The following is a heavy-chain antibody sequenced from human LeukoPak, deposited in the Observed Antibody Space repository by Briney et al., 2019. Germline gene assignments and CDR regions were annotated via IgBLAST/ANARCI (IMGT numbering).Heavy chain of an antibody. V-gene: IGHV1-18*01. CDR3: ARVVYDTYFDY. D-gene: IGHD3-9*01. Sequence: GASVRVSCRASGYTFTSYGISWVRQAPGQGLEWMGWISAYNGNTNYAQKLQGRVTMTTDTSTSTAYMELRSLRSDDTAVYYCARVVYDTYFDYWGQGTLVTVSS. J-gene: IGHJ4*02. CDR1: GYTFTSYG. CDR2: ISAYNGNT.